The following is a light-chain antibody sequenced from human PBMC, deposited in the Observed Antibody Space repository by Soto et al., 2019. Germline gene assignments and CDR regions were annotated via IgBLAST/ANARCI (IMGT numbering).Light chain of an antibody. CDR3: QQSYSSPPIT. J-gene: IGKJ5*01. CDR1: QSISSY. Sequence: DIQMTQSPSSLSASLGDRITITCRASQSISSYLNWYQQKPGKDPKLLIHDASSLQSGVPSRFSGRGSGTHFTLTISSLQPDDFATYYCQQSYSSPPITFGQGTRLDIK. V-gene: IGKV1-39*01. CDR2: DAS.